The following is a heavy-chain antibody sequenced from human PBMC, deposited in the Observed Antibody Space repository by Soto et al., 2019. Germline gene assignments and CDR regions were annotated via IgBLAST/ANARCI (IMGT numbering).Heavy chain of an antibody. CDR3: AKVGVGDTTVYYFDY. D-gene: IGHD1-26*01. V-gene: IGHV3-23*01. CDR2: ISGSGGSI. J-gene: IGHJ4*02. CDR1: GFTFSSYA. Sequence: EVQLLESGGGLVQPGGSLRLSCAASGFTFSSYAMSWVRQAPGKGLEWVSAISGSGGSIYYADSVKGRFTISRDNSKSTLFLQMSSLRAEDTAIYYCAKVGVGDTTVYYFDYWGQGTLVTVSS.